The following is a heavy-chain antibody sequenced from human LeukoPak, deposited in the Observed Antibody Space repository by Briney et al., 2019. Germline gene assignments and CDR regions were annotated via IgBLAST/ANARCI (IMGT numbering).Heavy chain of an antibody. D-gene: IGHD6-19*01. V-gene: IGHV4-59*08. CDR1: GGSISSYY. Sequence: SETLSLTCTVSGGSISSYYWSWIRQPPGKGLEGIGYIYYSGSTNYNPSLKSRVTISVDTSKSQFSLKLSSVTAADTAVYYCASGSSGWSMYYFDYWGQGTLVTVSS. CDR2: IYYSGST. J-gene: IGHJ4*02. CDR3: ASGSSGWSMYYFDY.